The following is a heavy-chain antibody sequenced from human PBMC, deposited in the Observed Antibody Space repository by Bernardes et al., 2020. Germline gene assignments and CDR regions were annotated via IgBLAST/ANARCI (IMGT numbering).Heavy chain of an antibody. CDR2: ISGSDGRT. Sequence: GGSLRLSCAASGFSFSSYAMSWVRQAPGKGLEWVSGISGSDGRTYYADSVTGRFTISSDNSKNTLFLQMSSLRDEDTAVYYCARRTIPPNGGPFDYWGQGTLVTVSS. CDR3: ARRTIPPNGGPFDY. J-gene: IGHJ4*02. V-gene: IGHV3-23*01. D-gene: IGHD2-2*02. CDR1: GFSFSSYA.